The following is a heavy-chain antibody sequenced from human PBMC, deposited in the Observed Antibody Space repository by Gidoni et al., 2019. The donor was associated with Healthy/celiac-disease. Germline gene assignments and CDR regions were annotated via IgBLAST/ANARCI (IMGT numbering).Heavy chain of an antibody. CDR3: AKVRYSYGHAFDY. V-gene: IGHV3-23*01. CDR1: GFTFSSYA. D-gene: IGHD5-18*01. CDR2: LSGSGGST. J-gene: IGHJ4*02. Sequence: EVQLLESGGGLVQPGGSLRLSCAASGFTFSSYAMSWVRQAPGKGLEWVSALSGSGGSTYYADSVKGRFTISRDNSKNTLYLQMNSLRAEDTAVYYCAKVRYSYGHAFDYWGQGTLVTVSS.